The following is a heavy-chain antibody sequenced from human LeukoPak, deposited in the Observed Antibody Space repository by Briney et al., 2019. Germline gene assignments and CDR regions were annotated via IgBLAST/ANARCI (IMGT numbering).Heavy chain of an antibody. D-gene: IGHD5-12*01. CDR2: IRYDGSNK. V-gene: IGHV3-30*02. CDR1: ALSFINDG. J-gene: IGHJ4*02. CDR3: ANTPGGATMIFDY. Sequence: GGSLSLSCAAPALSFINDGVHKVRQAPGKGLEWVAFIRYDGSNKYYADSVKGRFTTSRDNSKNTLYLQMNSLRDEDTAVYYCANTPGGATMIFDYWGQGTLVTVSS.